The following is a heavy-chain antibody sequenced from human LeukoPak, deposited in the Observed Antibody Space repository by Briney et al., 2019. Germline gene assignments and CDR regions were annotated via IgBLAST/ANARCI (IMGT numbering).Heavy chain of an antibody. CDR2: IYTSGST. V-gene: IGHV4-4*07. J-gene: IGHJ3*02. D-gene: IGHD2-15*01. CDR3: ARSDIYCSGGTCPPNTFDAFDI. CDR1: GGSISSYY. Sequence: SETLSLTCSVSGGSISSYYWSWTRQPAGKGLEWIGRIYTSGSTNYNPSLKSRVTMSIDTSKNQFSLKLSSVTAADTAVYYCARSDIYCSGGTCPPNTFDAFDIWGQGTMVTVSS.